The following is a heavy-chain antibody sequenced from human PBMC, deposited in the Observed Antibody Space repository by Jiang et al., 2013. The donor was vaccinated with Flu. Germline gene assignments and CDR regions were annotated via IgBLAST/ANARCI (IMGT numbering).Heavy chain of an antibody. CDR2: IYSGGST. V-gene: IGHV3-66*01. J-gene: IGHJ3*02. Sequence: GLVQPGGSLRLSCAASGFTVSSNYMSWVRQAPGKGLEWVSVIYSGGSTYYADSVKGRFTISRDNSKNTLYLQMNSLRAEDTAVYYCARELDCGGDCYHYPDAFDIWGQGTMVTVSS. CDR1: GFTVSSNY. CDR3: ARELDCGGDCYHYPDAFDI. D-gene: IGHD2-21*02.